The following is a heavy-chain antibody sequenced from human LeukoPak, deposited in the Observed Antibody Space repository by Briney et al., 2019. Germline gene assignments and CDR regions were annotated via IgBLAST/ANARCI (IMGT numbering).Heavy chain of an antibody. D-gene: IGHD3-10*02. CDR3: AELGITMIGGV. CDR1: GFTFSSYS. CDR2: ISSRGSTI. V-gene: IGHV3-48*04. J-gene: IGHJ6*04. Sequence: GGSLRLSCAASGFTFSSYSMNWVRQAPGKGLEWGSYISSRGSTIYYADSVRGRFTISRDNAKNSLYLQMNSLRAEDTAVYYCAELGITMIGGVWGEGTTVTISS.